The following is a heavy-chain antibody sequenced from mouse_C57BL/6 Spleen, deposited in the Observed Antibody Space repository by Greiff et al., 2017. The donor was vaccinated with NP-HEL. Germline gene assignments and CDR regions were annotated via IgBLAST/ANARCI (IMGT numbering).Heavy chain of an antibody. CDR3: ARDRTGTFDY. J-gene: IGHJ2*01. Sequence: EVKLVESGGGLAKPGGSLKLSCAASGFTFSSYAMSWVRQTPEKRLEWVATISDGGSYTYYPDNVKGRFTISRDNAKNNLYLQMSHLKSEDTAMYYCARDRTGTFDYWGQGTTLTVSS. CDR1: GFTFSSYA. CDR2: ISDGGSYT. V-gene: IGHV5-4*01. D-gene: IGHD4-1*01.